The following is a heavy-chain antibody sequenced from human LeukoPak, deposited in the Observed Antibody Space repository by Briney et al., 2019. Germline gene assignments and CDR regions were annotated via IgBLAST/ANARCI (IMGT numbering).Heavy chain of an antibody. J-gene: IGHJ5*02. Sequence: ASVKVSCKPSGYTFTRFGITWVRQTPGQGLEWLGWISTYNGDTNYAQKFQGRVTMTTDTSTSTAYMELRSLRSDDTAVYYCARDFGAAADWFDPWGQGTLVTVSS. CDR3: ARDFGAAADWFDP. D-gene: IGHD6-13*01. V-gene: IGHV1-18*01. CDR2: ISTYNGDT. CDR1: GYTFTRFG.